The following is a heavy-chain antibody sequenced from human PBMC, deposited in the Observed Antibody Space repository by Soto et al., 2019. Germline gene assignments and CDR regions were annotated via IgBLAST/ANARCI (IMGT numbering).Heavy chain of an antibody. J-gene: IGHJ4*02. CDR2: IYYSGST. CDR3: VSVLGEGFLEWLRLDY. Sequence: QVQLQESGPGLAKPSQTLSLTCTVSGGSISSGDYYWSWIRQPPGKGLEWIGYIYYSGSTYYNPSLKSRVTISVDTSKNQFSLKLSSVTAADTAVYYCVSVLGEGFLEWLRLDYWGQGTLVTVSS. D-gene: IGHD3-3*01. CDR1: GGSISSGDYY. V-gene: IGHV4-30-4*01.